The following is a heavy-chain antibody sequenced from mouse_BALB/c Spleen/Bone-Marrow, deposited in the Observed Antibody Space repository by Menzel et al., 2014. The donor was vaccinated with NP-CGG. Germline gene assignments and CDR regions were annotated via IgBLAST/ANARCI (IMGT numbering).Heavy chain of an antibody. D-gene: IGHD2-4*01. CDR3: ARDTVITTHWYFDV. CDR1: GFTFTDYY. V-gene: IGHV7-3*02. Sequence: EVKLVESGGGLGQSGGSLRLSCATSGFTFTDYYMSWVRQPPGKALEWLGFIRNKANGYTTEYSASVKGRFTISRDNSQSILYLQMNTLRAEDSATYYCARDTVITTHWYFDVWGAGTTVTVSS. J-gene: IGHJ1*01. CDR2: IRNKANGYTT.